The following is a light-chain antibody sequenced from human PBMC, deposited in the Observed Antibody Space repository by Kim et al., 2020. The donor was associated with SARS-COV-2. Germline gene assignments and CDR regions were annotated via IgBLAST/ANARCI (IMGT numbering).Light chain of an antibody. J-gene: IGKJ2*01. CDR3: LQDYNYPYT. CDR1: QDIRNG. CDR2: AAS. Sequence: SASVGDSVTITCRASQDIRNGLDWYQQKSGKAPKLLIYAASSLQSGVPSRFSGSGSGTDFALTISSLQPEDFVTYYCLQDYNYPYTFGQGTKLEI. V-gene: IGKV1-6*01.